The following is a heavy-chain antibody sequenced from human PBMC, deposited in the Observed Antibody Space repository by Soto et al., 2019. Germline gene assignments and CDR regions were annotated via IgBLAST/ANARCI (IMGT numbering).Heavy chain of an antibody. D-gene: IGHD1-7*01. V-gene: IGHV3-7*04. CDR1: GFNFSRYW. Sequence: EMQLVEFGGGLVLPGGSLGLSCEASGFNFSRYWMTWVRQAPGEGLKWVANIKHDGSETSYVDSVKGRFTISRDNAKNSVYLQMSSLRAEDTAVYYCAKDNPGTYFDLWGQGTLLTVSS. CDR3: AKDNPGTYFDL. CDR2: IKHDGSET. J-gene: IGHJ4*02.